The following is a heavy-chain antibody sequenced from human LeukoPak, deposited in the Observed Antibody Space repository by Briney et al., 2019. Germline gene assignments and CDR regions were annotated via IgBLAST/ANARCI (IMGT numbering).Heavy chain of an antibody. CDR2: ISSSSSTI. V-gene: IGHV3-48*01. D-gene: IGHD3-22*01. CDR1: GFTFSSYS. CDR3: ARADYYDNAFDI. J-gene: IGHJ3*02. Sequence: GGSLRLSCAASGFTFSSYSMNWVRQAPRKGLEWVSYISSSSSTIYYADSVKGRFTISRDNAKNSLYLQMNSLRAEDTAVYYCARADYYDNAFDIWGQGTMVTVSS.